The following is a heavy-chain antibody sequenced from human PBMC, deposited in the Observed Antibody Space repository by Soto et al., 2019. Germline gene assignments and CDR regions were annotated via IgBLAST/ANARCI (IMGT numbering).Heavy chain of an antibody. CDR3: AKDKGRLRVMYFIDY. Sequence: GGPLRLSCAASGFTFDNYVLHWVRQAPGKGLEWVSGINWKSGTLGYADSVKGRFSISRDNAKKTLYLQMNNLRAEDTALYYCAKDKGRLRVMYFIDYWGQGTPVTVSS. J-gene: IGHJ4*02. D-gene: IGHD3-9*01. V-gene: IGHV3-9*01. CDR1: GFTFDNYV. CDR2: INWKSGTL.